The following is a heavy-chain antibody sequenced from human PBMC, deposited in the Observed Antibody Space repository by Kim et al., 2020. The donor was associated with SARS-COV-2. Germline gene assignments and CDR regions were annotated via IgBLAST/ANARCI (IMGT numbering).Heavy chain of an antibody. V-gene: IGHV3-74*01. Sequence: GGSLRLSCAASGFTFSTFWMHWVRQVPGKGLVWVSRINSDGSSTSYADSVKGRFSISRDNAKNMVCLQMNNLRADDTAVYHCARAAPGTRNAFDIWGQGT. CDR2: INSDGSST. CDR3: ARAAPGTRNAFDI. CDR1: GFTFSTFW. J-gene: IGHJ3*02. D-gene: IGHD6-13*01.